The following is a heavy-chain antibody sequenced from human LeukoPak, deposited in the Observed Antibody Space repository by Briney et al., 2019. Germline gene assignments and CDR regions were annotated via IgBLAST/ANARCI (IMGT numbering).Heavy chain of an antibody. D-gene: IGHD5-18*01. Sequence: GGSLRLSCAASGFTFSSYGMHWVRQAPGKGLEWVAVIWYDGSNKYYADSVKGRFTISRDNSKNTLYLQMNSLRAEDTAVYYCARAQYSYGPPGDYWGRGTLVTVSS. CDR2: IWYDGSNK. J-gene: IGHJ4*02. CDR3: ARAQYSYGPPGDY. V-gene: IGHV3-33*01. CDR1: GFTFSSYG.